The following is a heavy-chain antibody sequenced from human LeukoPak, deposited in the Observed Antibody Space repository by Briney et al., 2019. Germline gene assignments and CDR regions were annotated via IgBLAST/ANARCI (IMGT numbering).Heavy chain of an antibody. V-gene: IGHV3-21*01. CDR2: ISSSSNSI. D-gene: IGHD6-19*01. J-gene: IGHJ4*02. Sequence: GGSLTLSCAASGFTFSSYTMNWVRQAPGKGLEWASSISSSSNSIYYADSVKGRFTISRDDAKNSLYLQMNSLRAEDTAVYYCARSSSGWLFDFWGQGTLVTVSS. CDR1: GFTFSSYT. CDR3: ARSSSGWLFDF.